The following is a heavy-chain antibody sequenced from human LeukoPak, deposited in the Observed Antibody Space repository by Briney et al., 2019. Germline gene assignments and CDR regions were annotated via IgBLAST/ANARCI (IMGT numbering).Heavy chain of an antibody. CDR3: ARVGNSSGFDY. J-gene: IGHJ4*02. Sequence: ASVKVSCKASGGTFISYAISWVRQAPGQGLEWMGGIIPIFGTANYAQKFRGRVTITADKSTSTAYMELSSLRSEDTAVYYCARVGNSSGFDYWGQGTLVTVSS. V-gene: IGHV1-69*06. CDR1: GGTFISYA. CDR2: IIPIFGTA. D-gene: IGHD6-19*01.